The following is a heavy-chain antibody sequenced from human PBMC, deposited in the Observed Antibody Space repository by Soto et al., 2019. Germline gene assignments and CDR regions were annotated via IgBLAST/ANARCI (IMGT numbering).Heavy chain of an antibody. V-gene: IGHV3-30*03. CDR1: GFTFSSYG. CDR3: ASCAGDDFWSGHYPWYYYGMDV. Sequence: GGSLRLSCAASGFTFSSYGMHWVRQAPGKGLEWVAVISYDGSNKYYADSVKGRFTISRDNSKNTLYLQMNSLRAEDTAVYYCASCAGDDFWSGHYPWYYYGMDVWGQGTTVTVSS. CDR2: ISYDGSNK. J-gene: IGHJ6*02. D-gene: IGHD3-3*01.